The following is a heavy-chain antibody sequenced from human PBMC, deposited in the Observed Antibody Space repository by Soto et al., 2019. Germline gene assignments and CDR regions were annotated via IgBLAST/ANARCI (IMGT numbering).Heavy chain of an antibody. CDR1: GGSISSGGYY. J-gene: IGHJ4*02. D-gene: IGHD6-13*01. Sequence: SETLSLTCTVSGGSISSGGYYWSWIRQHPGKGLEWIGYIYYSGSTYYNPSLKSRVTISVDTSKNQFSLKLSSVTAADTAVYYCARGLGSSPAPEFDYWGQGTLVTVSS. CDR3: ARGLGSSPAPEFDY. CDR2: IYYSGST. V-gene: IGHV4-31*03.